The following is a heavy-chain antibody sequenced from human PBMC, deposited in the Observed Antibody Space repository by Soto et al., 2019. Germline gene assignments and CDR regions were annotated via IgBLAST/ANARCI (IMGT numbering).Heavy chain of an antibody. V-gene: IGHV3-11*05. CDR3: AREYYYTMDV. CDR2: IDSSTKYT. CDR1: GFTFRDYC. J-gene: IGHJ6*02. Sequence: PGGSLRLSCEASGFTFRDYCMTWFRQAPGKGLEWLSYIDSSTKYTNYADSVKGRFTISRDNAKNSLYLQMNSLRADDTAVYYCAREYYYTMDVWGQGTMVTVSS.